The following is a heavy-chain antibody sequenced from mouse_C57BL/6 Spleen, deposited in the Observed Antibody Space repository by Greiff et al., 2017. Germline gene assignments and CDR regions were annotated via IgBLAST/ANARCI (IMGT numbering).Heavy chain of an antibody. D-gene: IGHD3-3*01. CDR3: ARGLGGSHYAMDY. Sequence: QVQLQQPGAELVRPGTSVKLSCKASGYTFTSYWMHWVKQRPGQGLEWIGVIDPSDSYTTYNQKFKGKATLTVDTSSSTAYMQLSSLTSEDSAVYYCARGLGGSHYAMDYWGQGTSVTVSS. CDR1: GYTFTSYW. CDR2: IDPSDSYT. J-gene: IGHJ4*01. V-gene: IGHV1-59*01.